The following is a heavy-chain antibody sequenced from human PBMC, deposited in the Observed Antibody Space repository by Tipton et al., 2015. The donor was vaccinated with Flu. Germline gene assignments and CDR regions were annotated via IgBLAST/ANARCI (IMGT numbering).Heavy chain of an antibody. J-gene: IGHJ4*02. CDR2: IKQDGSVK. D-gene: IGHD2-21*01. V-gene: IGHV3-7*03. CDR3: ARQLGGGDCY. CDR1: GFIFDDYG. Sequence: SLRLSCAASGFIFDDYGLSWVRRAPGKGLEWVANIKQDGSVKYYVDSVKGRFTISRDNAKNSLYLQMNSLRAEDTAVYYCARQLGGGDCYWGQGTLVTVSS.